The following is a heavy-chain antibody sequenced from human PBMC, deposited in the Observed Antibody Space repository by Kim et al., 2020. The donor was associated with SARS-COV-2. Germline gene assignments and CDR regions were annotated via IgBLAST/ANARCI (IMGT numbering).Heavy chain of an antibody. CDR2: IIPLFGTT. V-gene: IGHV1-69*13. CDR3: ARSRVELERVSAFEI. CDR1: GGTFTTYG. J-gene: IGHJ3*02. Sequence: SVKVSCKTSGGTFTTYGMNWVRQAPGQGLEWLGGIIPLFGTTDFAQEFQGRVTISADESSSTTYLELSNLRSEDTAIYYCARSRVELERVSAFEIWGQGTMVTVSS. D-gene: IGHD1-1*01.